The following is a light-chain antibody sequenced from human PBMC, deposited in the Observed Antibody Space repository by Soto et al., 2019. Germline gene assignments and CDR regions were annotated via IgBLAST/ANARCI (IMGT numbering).Light chain of an antibody. CDR2: AHS. CDR3: QSFDSSLSGWV. Sequence: QSVLTQPPSVSGAPGQRVTISCTGRSSNIGAGYDVHWYQQLPGTAPKLLIYAHSNRPSGVPDRFSGSKSDTSASLAITGLQADDEADYYCQSFDSSLSGWVFGGGTKLT. CDR1: SSNIGAGYD. J-gene: IGLJ3*02. V-gene: IGLV1-40*01.